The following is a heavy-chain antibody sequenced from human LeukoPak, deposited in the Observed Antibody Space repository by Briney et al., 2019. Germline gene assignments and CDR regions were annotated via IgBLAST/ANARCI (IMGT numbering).Heavy chain of an antibody. V-gene: IGHV3-49*03. J-gene: IGHJ4*02. Sequence: GGSLRLSCTASGFTFGDYAMSWFRQAPGKGLEWVGFIRSKAYGGTTEYAAFVKGRFTISRDDSKSIAYLQMNSLKTEDTAVYYCTRVGYCSSTSCYASSGGDYWGQGTLVTVSS. D-gene: IGHD2-2*01. CDR1: GFTFGDYA. CDR3: TRVGYCSSTSCYASSGGDY. CDR2: IRSKAYGGTT.